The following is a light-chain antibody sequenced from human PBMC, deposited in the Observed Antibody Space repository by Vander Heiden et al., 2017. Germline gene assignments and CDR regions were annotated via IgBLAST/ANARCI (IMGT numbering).Light chain of an antibody. CDR2: AAS. Sequence: DIQLTQSPSFLSASVGDRVTITCRASQGISSYLAWYQRKPGKAPKLLIYAASTLQSGVPSRFSGSGSGTEFTLTITSLHPKDFATYYCQQLNSSPRTFGQGTKVEIK. V-gene: IGKV1-9*01. J-gene: IGKJ1*01. CDR3: QQLNSSPRT. CDR1: QGISSY.